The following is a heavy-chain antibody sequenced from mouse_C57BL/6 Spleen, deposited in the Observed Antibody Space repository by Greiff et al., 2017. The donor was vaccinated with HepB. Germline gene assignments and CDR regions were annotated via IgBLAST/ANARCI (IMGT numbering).Heavy chain of an antibody. CDR2: IWGVGST. J-gene: IGHJ3*01. D-gene: IGHD3-3*01. CDR1: GFSLTSYG. Sequence: QVQLQQSGPGLVAPSQSLSITCTVSGFSLTSYGVDWVRQSPGKGLEWLGVIWGVGSTNYNSALKSRLSISKDNSKSQVFLKMNSLQTDDTAMYYCASEGRGREFAYWGQGTLVTVSA. V-gene: IGHV2-6*01. CDR3: ASEGRGREFAY.